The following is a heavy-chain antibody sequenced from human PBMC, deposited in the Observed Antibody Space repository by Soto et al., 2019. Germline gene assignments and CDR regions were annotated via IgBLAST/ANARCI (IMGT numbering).Heavy chain of an antibody. V-gene: IGHV4-34*01. CDR1: GGSFSGYY. Sequence: QVQLQQWGAGLLKPSETLSLTCAVYGGSFSGYYWSWIRQPPGKGLEWIGEINHSGSTNYNPSLNSRVTISVDTSKNQFSLKLSSVTAADTAVYYCARPKRYCSSTSCYSSWGQGTLVTVSS. J-gene: IGHJ4*02. D-gene: IGHD2-2*01. CDR2: INHSGST. CDR3: ARPKRYCSSTSCYSS.